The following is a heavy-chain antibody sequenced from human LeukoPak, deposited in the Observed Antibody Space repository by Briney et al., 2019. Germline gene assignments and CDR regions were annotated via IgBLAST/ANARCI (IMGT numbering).Heavy chain of an antibody. V-gene: IGHV1-69*05. J-gene: IGHJ4*02. Sequence: VASVKVSCKASGGSFNSYGINWVRQAPGQGLEWMGGIIPVFGTTSYAQKFQGRVTITTDESTSTAYMELGSLRSEDTAVYYCARALGVVVLGYYFDFWGQGTLVTVSS. CDR2: IIPVFGTT. CDR1: GGSFNSYG. CDR3: ARALGVVVLGYYFDF. D-gene: IGHD3-22*01.